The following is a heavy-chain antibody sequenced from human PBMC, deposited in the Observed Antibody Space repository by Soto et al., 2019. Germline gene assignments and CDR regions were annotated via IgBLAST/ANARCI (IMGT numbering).Heavy chain of an antibody. CDR1: GFPFSNAS. Sequence: GSMSLSCAAYGFPFSNASMSWVRQAPGKGLEWVGRIKSKTDGGTTDYAAPVKGRFTISRDDSKNTLYLQMNSLKTEATAVYYCTTGVAETGYYYGMDVWGQGTTVTVSS. CDR2: IKSKTDGGTT. D-gene: IGHD2-15*01. J-gene: IGHJ6*02. CDR3: TTGVAETGYYYGMDV. V-gene: IGHV3-15*01.